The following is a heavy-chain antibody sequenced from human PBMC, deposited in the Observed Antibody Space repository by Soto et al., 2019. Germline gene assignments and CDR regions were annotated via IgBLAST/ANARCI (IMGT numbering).Heavy chain of an antibody. CDR1: GFTFSSYA. V-gene: IGHV3-23*01. CDR2: ISASGTST. J-gene: IGHJ3*02. Sequence: GGSLRLSCAASGFTFSSYAINWVRQAPGKGLEWVSDISASGTSTYYADSVKGRCTISRDNSKNTLYLQMNSLRAEDTAVYYCAKGRTSIRGAFDIWGQGTMVTVSS. CDR3: AKGRTSIRGAFDI. D-gene: IGHD2-2*01.